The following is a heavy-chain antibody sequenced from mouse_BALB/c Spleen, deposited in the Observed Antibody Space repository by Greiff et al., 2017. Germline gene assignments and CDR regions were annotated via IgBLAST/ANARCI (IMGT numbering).Heavy chain of an antibody. J-gene: IGHJ4*01. CDR3: ARGGDDYYLYAMDY. CDR2: FSSGGSYT. CDR1: GFTFSSYG. V-gene: IGHV5-6*01. D-gene: IGHD2-3*01. Sequence: EVHLVESGGLLVTPGGSLKLSCAASGFTFSSYGVSWFRLTPDKRLEWVATFSSGGSYTYYPDSVKGRFSISRDNAKNTLYLQMSSLKSEDTAMFYCARGGDDYYLYAMDYWGQGTSVTVSA.